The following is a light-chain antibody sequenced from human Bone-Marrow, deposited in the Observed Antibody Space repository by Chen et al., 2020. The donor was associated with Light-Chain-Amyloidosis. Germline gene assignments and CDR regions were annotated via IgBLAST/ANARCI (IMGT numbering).Light chain of an antibody. Sequence: QSALTQPRSVSGSPGQSVAISCTGTSSDVGAYSYVSWYQKHPGKAPKLILSDVQRRPSGVPDRFSGSKSGNTASLTISGLQAEDEADYYCCSYAGIKTHWVFGGGTKLTVL. V-gene: IGLV2-11*01. CDR2: DVQ. CDR1: SSDVGAYSY. CDR3: CSYAGIKTHWV. J-gene: IGLJ3*02.